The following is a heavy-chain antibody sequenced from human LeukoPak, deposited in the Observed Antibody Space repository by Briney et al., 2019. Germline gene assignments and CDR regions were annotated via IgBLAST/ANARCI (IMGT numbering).Heavy chain of an antibody. V-gene: IGHV3-23*01. D-gene: IGHD3-22*01. J-gene: IGHJ4*02. CDR2: ISGTGVST. CDR1: GFTFNIYG. Sequence: PGGSLRLSCAASGFTFNIYGMSWVRQAPGKGLEWVSGISGTGVSTYYAVSVKGRFTISRDNSKNTLYLQMNSLRAEDTAVYYCAKDSLYDSSGYYFYWGQGTLVTVSS. CDR3: AKDSLYDSSGYYFY.